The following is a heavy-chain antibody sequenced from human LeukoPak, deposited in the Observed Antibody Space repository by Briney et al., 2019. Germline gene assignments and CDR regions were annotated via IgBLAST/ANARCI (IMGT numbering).Heavy chain of an antibody. CDR2: ITSKAYGGTT. J-gene: IGHJ4*02. D-gene: IGHD1-26*01. CDR1: GFTFSSYE. Sequence: GGPLRLSCAASGFTFSSYEMNWVRQAPGKGLEWLGLITSKAYGGTTDLAASVKGRFSISRDESKPIAYLQMNSLKIEDTGVYYCTREVERDGSYWGGDSWGQGTLVTVSS. V-gene: IGHV3-49*04. CDR3: TREVERDGSYWGGDS.